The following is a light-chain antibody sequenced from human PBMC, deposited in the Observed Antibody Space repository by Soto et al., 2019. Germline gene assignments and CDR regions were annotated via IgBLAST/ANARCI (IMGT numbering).Light chain of an antibody. J-gene: IGKJ1*01. CDR3: LQATHWPWT. Sequence: DVVMTQSPLSLSVTLGQSASISCRSTQSLLYSDGDTYLNWYHQRPGQSPRRLIHKVSKRDSGVPDRISGSGSGSDFTLEISRVEAEDVGTYYCLQATHWPWTFGKGTKVDI. CDR2: KVS. CDR1: QSLLYSDGDTY. V-gene: IGKV2-30*01.